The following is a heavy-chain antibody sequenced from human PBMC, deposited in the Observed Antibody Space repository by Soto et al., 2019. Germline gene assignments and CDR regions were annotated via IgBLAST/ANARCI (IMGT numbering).Heavy chain of an antibody. V-gene: IGHV4-31*03. J-gene: IGHJ4*02. CDR2: TYYSGST. CDR3: AIDQGAVAAFDY. Sequence: QVQLQESGPGLVKPSQTLSLTCTVSGGSISSGGYYWSWIRQHPGKGLEWIGYTYYSGSTYYNPSLKRRVTRSVDTSKNQFYLKLSSVTAADTAVYYCAIDQGAVAAFDYWGQGTLVTVSS. D-gene: IGHD6-19*01. CDR1: GGSISSGGYY.